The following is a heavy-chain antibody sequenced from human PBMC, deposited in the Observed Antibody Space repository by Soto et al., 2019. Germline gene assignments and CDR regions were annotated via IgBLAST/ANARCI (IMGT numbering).Heavy chain of an antibody. V-gene: IGHV1-46*03. CDR3: SRVDPGETSPFDH. CDR1: GYISTSYY. CDR2: INPFDGSR. D-gene: IGHD3-10*01. Sequence: QVQLVQSGAEVKKPGASVKVSCKASGYISTSYYIHWVRQAPGQGLEWMGWINPFDGSRMFAQSFQGSVTMTRDTSTSTVYMEVSSLRSEDTAVYYCSRVDPGETSPFDHWGQGTLVTVSS. J-gene: IGHJ4*02.